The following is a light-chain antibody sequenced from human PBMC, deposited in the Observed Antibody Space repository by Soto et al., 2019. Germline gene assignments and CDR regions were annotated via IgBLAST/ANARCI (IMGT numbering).Light chain of an antibody. CDR1: QSVSSN. CDR3: QQYYSSPPGLT. J-gene: IGKJ4*01. CDR2: GAS. Sequence: EIVMTQSPATLSVSPGERATLSCRASQSVSSNLAWYQQKPGQAPRLLIYGASTRATGIPARFSGSGSGTEFTLTISSLQSEDFAVYYCQQYYSSPPGLTFGGGTKVEIK. V-gene: IGKV3-15*01.